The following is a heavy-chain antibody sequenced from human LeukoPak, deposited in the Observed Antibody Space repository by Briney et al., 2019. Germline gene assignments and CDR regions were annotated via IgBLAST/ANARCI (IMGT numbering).Heavy chain of an antibody. D-gene: IGHD3-10*01. Sequence: GGSLRLSCAASGFTFDDYAMHWVRQAPGKGLEWVSSFNDTGSSTYYADSVKGRFTISRDNSKNTLYLQMTNLRAEDTAVYFCAKDLLRIYWRTFDSWGQGALVIVSS. J-gene: IGHJ4*02. CDR1: GFTFDDYA. V-gene: IGHV3-23*01. CDR3: AKDLLRIYWRTFDS. CDR2: FNDTGSST.